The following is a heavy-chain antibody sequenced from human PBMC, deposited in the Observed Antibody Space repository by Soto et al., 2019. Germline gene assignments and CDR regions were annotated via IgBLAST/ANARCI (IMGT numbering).Heavy chain of an antibody. CDR1: GGTFSSYA. CDR2: IIPIFGTA. D-gene: IGHD4-17*01. Sequence: GAPVKVSCKASGGTFSSYAISWVRQAPGQGLEWMGGIIPIFGTANYAQKFQGRVTITADESTSTADMELSSLRSEDTAVYYCARGGDYGDAEDAFDIWGQGTMVTVSS. J-gene: IGHJ3*02. V-gene: IGHV1-69*13. CDR3: ARGGDYGDAEDAFDI.